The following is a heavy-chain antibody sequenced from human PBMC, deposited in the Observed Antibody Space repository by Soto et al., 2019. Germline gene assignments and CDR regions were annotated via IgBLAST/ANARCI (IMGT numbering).Heavy chain of an antibody. D-gene: IGHD3-22*01. CDR2: IYYSGST. J-gene: IGHJ4*02. CDR1: GGSISSSSYY. V-gene: IGHV4-39*01. CDR3: ARHVYYDGYYFDY. Sequence: PSETLSLTCTVSGGSISSSSYYWGWIRQPPGKGLEWIGSIYYSGSTYYNPSLKSRVTISVDTSKNQFSLKLSSVTAADTAVYYCARHVYYDGYYFDYWGQGTLVTVSS.